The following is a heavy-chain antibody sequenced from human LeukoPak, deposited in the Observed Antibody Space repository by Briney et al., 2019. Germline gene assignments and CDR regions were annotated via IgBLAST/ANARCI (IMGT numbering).Heavy chain of an antibody. D-gene: IGHD6-13*01. CDR1: GGTFSSYA. Sequence: SVRVSCKASGGTFSSYAISWVRQAPGQGLEWMGRIIPIFGTANYAQKFQGRVTITTDESTSTAYMELSSLRSEDTAVYYCARSVELNTELIAASLWYFDLWGRGTLVTVSS. V-gene: IGHV1-69*05. CDR3: ARSVELNTELIAASLWYFDL. CDR2: IIPIFGTA. J-gene: IGHJ2*01.